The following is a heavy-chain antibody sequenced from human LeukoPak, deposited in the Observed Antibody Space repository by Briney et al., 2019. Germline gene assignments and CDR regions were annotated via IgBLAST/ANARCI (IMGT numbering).Heavy chain of an antibody. CDR3: ARSEDRGVWFDP. J-gene: IGHJ5*02. CDR1: GVSISTYY. V-gene: IGHV4-59*08. CDR2: IYYSGST. Sequence: SETLSLTCTVSGVSISTYYWSWIRQPPGEGLEWIGYIYYSGSTNYNPSLKSRVTISVDTSKNQFSLKLSSVTAADTAVYYCARSEDRGVWFDPWGQGTLVTVSS. D-gene: IGHD2-8*01.